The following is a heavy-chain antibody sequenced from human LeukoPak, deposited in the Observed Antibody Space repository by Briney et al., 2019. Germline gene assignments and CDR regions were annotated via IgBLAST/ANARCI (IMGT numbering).Heavy chain of an antibody. CDR1: GLTFSSYA. V-gene: IGHV3-23*01. CDR2: VSGSGGST. CDR3: AKAALRYQLLSSLDY. Sequence: GGSLRLSCAASGLTFSSYAMSWVRQAPRKGLEWVSVVSGSGGSTDYADSVKGRFTISRDNSKNTLYLQMNSLRAEDTAIYYCAKAALRYQLLSSLDYWGQGTLVTVSS. J-gene: IGHJ4*02. D-gene: IGHD2-2*01.